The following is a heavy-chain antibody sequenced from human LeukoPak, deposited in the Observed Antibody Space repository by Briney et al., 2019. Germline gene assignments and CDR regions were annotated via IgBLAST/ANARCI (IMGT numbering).Heavy chain of an antibody. J-gene: IGHJ4*02. CDR3: AREWANQRQRRDY. Sequence: SGGSLRLSCAASGFSVSGSFMSWVRQVPGKRLELVSVIYAGGTTNYADSVKGRFTISRDNSKNTLYLQMNDLRAEDTALYYCAREWANQRQRRDYWGQGTPVTVSS. CDR1: GFSVSGSF. CDR2: IYAGGTT. D-gene: IGHD6-25*01. V-gene: IGHV3-53*01.